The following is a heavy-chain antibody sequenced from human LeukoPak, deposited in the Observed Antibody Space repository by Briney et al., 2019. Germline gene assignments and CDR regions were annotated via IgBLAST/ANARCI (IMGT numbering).Heavy chain of an antibody. V-gene: IGHV4-59*01. D-gene: IGHD4-17*01. CDR3: ARTGSTVTMLYPFDH. CDR1: GGSIRSYY. Sequence: ETPSLTCTVSGGSIRSYYWSWIRQPPGKGLEWIGYIYYSGSTNYNPSLKSRVTISVDTSKNQFSLKLSSVTAADTAVYYCARTGSTVTMLYPFDHWGQGTLVTVSS. J-gene: IGHJ4*02. CDR2: IYYSGST.